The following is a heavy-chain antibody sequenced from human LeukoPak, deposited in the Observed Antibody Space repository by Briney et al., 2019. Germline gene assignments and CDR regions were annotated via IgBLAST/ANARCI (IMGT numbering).Heavy chain of an antibody. V-gene: IGHV3-23*01. J-gene: IGHJ4*02. Sequence: GGSLRLSCAASGFLFSRYAMSWVRQTPARGLEWVSSLRGNGETFYADSVKGRFTLSRDDSRNTVYLQLNNRRVEDTAIYYCAKANWVSDADAVWWGQGTLVTVSS. CDR1: GFLFSRYA. D-gene: IGHD3-16*01. CDR2: LRGNGET. CDR3: AKANWVSDADAVW.